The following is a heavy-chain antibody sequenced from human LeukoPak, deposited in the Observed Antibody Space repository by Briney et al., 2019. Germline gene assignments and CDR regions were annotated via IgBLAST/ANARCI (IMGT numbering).Heavy chain of an antibody. D-gene: IGHD1-26*01. CDR2: IYGGGNT. Sequence: PGGSLRLSCAASGFIVSSNYMSWVRQAPGKGLEWVSIIYGGGNTYYADSVKGRFTISRDNSENTLYLQMSSLRAEDTAVYYCASEVGSSTNYWGQGTLVTVSS. CDR1: GFIVSSNY. CDR3: ASEVGSSTNY. V-gene: IGHV3-53*01. J-gene: IGHJ4*02.